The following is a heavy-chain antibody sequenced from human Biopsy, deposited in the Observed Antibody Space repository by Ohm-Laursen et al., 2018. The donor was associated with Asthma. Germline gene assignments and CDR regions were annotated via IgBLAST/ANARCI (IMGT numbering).Heavy chain of an antibody. J-gene: IGHJ6*02. CDR2: INHSGST. CDR3: ARSAKTIFGVVMGSYYYGMDV. CDR1: GGSMSSSSYY. D-gene: IGHD3-3*01. V-gene: IGHV4-39*07. Sequence: GTLSLTCTVSGGSMSSSSYYWSWIRQPPGKGLEWIGEINHSGSTNYNPSLRSRVTISVDTSKNQFSLKLSSVTAADTAVYYCARSAKTIFGVVMGSYYYGMDVWGQGTTVTVSS.